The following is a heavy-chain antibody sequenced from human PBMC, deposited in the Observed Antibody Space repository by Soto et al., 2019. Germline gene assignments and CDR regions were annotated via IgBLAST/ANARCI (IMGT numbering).Heavy chain of an antibody. Sequence: GGSLRLSCAASGFTFSSYAMHWVRQAPGKGLEWVAVISYDGSNKYYADSVKGRFTISRDNSKNTLYLQMNSLRAEDTAVYYCLRPYYYDSSGYFDYWGQGTLVTVSS. V-gene: IGHV3-30-3*01. CDR1: GFTFSSYA. CDR2: ISYDGSNK. J-gene: IGHJ4*02. CDR3: LRPYYYDSSGYFDY. D-gene: IGHD3-22*01.